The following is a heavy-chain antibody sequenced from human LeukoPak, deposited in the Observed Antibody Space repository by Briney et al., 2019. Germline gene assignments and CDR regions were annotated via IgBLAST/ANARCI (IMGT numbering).Heavy chain of an antibody. CDR1: GGSISSGDYY. CDR2: ICYSGST. V-gene: IGHV4-30-4*01. D-gene: IGHD3-3*01. CDR3: ARVKTDYDFWSGYYNPSYFQH. J-gene: IGHJ1*01. Sequence: PSETLSLTCTVSGGSISSGDYYWRWIRQPPGKGVEWIGDICYSGSTYYNPSLKSRVTISVDTSKTHFPLKLSSVTAADTAVYYCARVKTDYDFWSGYYNPSYFQHWGHGTLVTVSS.